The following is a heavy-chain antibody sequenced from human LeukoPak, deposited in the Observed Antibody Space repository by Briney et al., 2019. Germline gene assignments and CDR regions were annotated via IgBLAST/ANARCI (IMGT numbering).Heavy chain of an antibody. CDR1: GFTFDDYG. J-gene: IGHJ4*02. CDR2: INWNGGST. D-gene: IGHD5-24*01. Sequence: GGSLRLSCAASGFTFDDYGMSWVRQAPGKWLEWVSGINWNGGSTGYADSVKGRFTISRDNAKNSLYLQMNSLRAEDTALYYCARDLYSRDGYNFRGFDYWGQGTLVTVSS. CDR3: ARDLYSRDGYNFRGFDY. V-gene: IGHV3-20*04.